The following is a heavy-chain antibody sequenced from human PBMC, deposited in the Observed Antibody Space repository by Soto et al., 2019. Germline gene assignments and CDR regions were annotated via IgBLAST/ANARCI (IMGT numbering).Heavy chain of an antibody. J-gene: IGHJ4*02. CDR2: ISGSGGST. Sequence: EVQLLESGGGLVQPGGSLRLSCAASGFTFSSYAMSWVRQAPGKGLEWVSAISGSGGSTYYADSVKGRFTISRDNSKNTLYLQMNNLRAEDTAVYYCAKGRYDYIWGSYRYFGYWGQGTLVTVSS. CDR1: GFTFSSYA. CDR3: AKGRYDYIWGSYRYFGY. V-gene: IGHV3-23*01. D-gene: IGHD3-16*02.